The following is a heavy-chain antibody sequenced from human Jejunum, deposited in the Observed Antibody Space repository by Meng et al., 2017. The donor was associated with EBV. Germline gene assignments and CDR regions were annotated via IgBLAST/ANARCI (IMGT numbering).Heavy chain of an antibody. D-gene: IGHD3-22*01. CDR3: ARDYSDSSRQGY. Sequence: VQRLQSGAAVKKPGASVKVSCKASAYTFAGYYMHWVRQAPGQGLEWMGRINPTSGGANYAQKFQGRVTMTRDTSISTAYMELSRLGSDDTAVYYCARDYSDSSRQGYWGQGTLVTVSS. CDR2: INPTSGGA. CDR1: AYTFAGYY. J-gene: IGHJ4*02. V-gene: IGHV1-2*06.